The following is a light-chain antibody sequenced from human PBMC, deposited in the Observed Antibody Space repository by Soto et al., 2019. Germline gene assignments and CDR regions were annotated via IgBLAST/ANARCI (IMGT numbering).Light chain of an antibody. Sequence: ALTQPASVSGSPGQSITISCTGTSSDVGGYNYVSWYQHHPGKAPELIIYGVTNRPSGASLRFSGSKSGNTASLTISGLQAEDEADYYCTSYTSTGAPVVFGGGTKLTVL. CDR2: GVT. CDR3: TSYTSTGAPVV. V-gene: IGLV2-14*03. J-gene: IGLJ2*01. CDR1: SSDVGGYNY.